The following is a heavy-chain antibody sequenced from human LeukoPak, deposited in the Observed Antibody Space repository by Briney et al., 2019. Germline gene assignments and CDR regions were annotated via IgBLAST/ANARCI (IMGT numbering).Heavy chain of an antibody. Sequence: ASVKVSCKASGYTFTGYYMHWVRQAPGQGLEWMGWINPNSGGTNYAQKFQGRVTMTRNTSISTAYMELSSLRSEDTAVYYCARGLGRSPFDYWGQGTLVTVSS. CDR3: ARGLGRSPFDY. V-gene: IGHV1-2*02. D-gene: IGHD1-14*01. J-gene: IGHJ4*02. CDR2: INPNSGGT. CDR1: GYTFTGYY.